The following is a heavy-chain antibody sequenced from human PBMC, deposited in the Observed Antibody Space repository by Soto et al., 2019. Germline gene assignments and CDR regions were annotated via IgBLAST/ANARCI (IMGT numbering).Heavy chain of an antibody. V-gene: IGHV1-8*01. Sequence: VKVSCKASGYTFTSYDINWVRQATGQGLGWMGWMNPNSGNTGYAQKFQGRVTMTRNTSISTAYMELSSLRSEDTAVYYCGTSGYDGRPYYYYGMDVWGQGTTVPVSS. J-gene: IGHJ6*02. CDR2: MNPNSGNT. CDR3: GTSGYDGRPYYYYGMDV. CDR1: GYTFTSYD. D-gene: IGHD5-12*01.